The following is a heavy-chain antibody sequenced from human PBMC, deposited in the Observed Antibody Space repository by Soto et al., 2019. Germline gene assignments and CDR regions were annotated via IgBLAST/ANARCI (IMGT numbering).Heavy chain of an antibody. CDR1: GGSISSSSYY. V-gene: IGHV4-39*01. J-gene: IGHJ6*04. CDR2: VYYSGST. CDR3: ARRTTVTSFNV. Sequence: QLQLQESGPGLVKPSETLSLTCTVSGGSISSSSYYWGWIRQPPGKGPEWIGSVYYSGSTYYNPSLKSRVTISVDTSKNQFSRKLRSVTATDTAVYYCARRTTVTSFNVWGKGTTVTVSS. D-gene: IGHD4-17*01.